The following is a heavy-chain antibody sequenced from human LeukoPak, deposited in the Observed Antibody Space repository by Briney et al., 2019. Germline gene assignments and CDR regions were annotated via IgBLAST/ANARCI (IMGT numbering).Heavy chain of an antibody. CDR1: GGSISSYY. J-gene: IGHJ6*03. D-gene: IGHD1-7*01. Sequence: SETLSLTCTVSGGSISSYYWSWIRQPAGKGLEWIGRIYTSGSTNYNPSLKSRVTMSVDTSKSQFSLNLSSVTAADTAVYYCARGGELLPDYYYYYYMDVWGKGTTVTVSS. V-gene: IGHV4-4*07. CDR3: ARGGELLPDYYYYYYMDV. CDR2: IYTSGST.